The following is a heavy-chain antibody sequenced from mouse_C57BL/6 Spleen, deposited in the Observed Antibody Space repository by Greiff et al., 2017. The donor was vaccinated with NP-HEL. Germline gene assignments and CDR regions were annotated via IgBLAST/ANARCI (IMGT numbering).Heavy chain of an antibody. Sequence: VQLQQSGPELVKPGASVKISCKASGYTFTDYYINWVKQRPGQGLEWIGWIFPGSGSTYYNEKFKGKATLTVDKSSSTAYMLLSSLTSEDSAVYFCAHYYGSSYGGWYFDVWGTGTTVTVSS. V-gene: IGHV1-75*01. CDR2: IFPGSGST. D-gene: IGHD1-1*01. CDR1: GYTFTDYY. CDR3: AHYYGSSYGGWYFDV. J-gene: IGHJ1*03.